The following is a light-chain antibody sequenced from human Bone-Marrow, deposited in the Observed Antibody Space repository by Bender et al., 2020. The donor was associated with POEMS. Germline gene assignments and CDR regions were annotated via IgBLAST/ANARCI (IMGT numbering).Light chain of an antibody. CDR2: QDN. Sequence: SSELTQDPAVSVALGQTVRITCRGDSLRSYYASWYQQKPGQSPVLILYQDNKRPSGIPERFSGSNSGNTATLTISGTQAMDAADYYCQAWDTGTVVFGGGTKLTVL. CDR3: QAWDTGTVV. J-gene: IGLJ2*01. CDR1: SLRSYY. V-gene: IGLV3-19*01.